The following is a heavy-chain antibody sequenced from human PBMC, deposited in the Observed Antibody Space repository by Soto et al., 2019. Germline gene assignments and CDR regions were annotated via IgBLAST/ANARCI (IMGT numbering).Heavy chain of an antibody. J-gene: IGHJ4*02. CDR3: GKDRDTYGAAYIFDY. CDR2: ISYDGKNK. V-gene: IGHV3-30*18. D-gene: IGHD5-18*01. CDR1: GFTFSTYG. Sequence: ALRLSCAASGFTFSTYGMHWVRQAPGKGLEWVVVISYDGKNKYYADSVKGRFTISRDNSKNTPYLQMNNLRAEDTAVYYCGKDRDTYGAAYIFDYWGQGALVTVSS.